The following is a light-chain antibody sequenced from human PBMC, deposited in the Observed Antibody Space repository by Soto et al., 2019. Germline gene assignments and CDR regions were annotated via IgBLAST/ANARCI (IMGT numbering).Light chain of an antibody. CDR2: GAS. J-gene: IGKJ5*01. CDR1: QSVSSSY. V-gene: IGKV3D-20*02. Sequence: EIVLTQSPGTLSLSPGERATLSCRASQSVSSSYLAWYQQKPGQAPRLLIYGASSRATGIPDRFSGSGSGTDFTLTISRLEPEDFAVYYCQQRSNWQVTFGQGTRLDIK. CDR3: QQRSNWQVT.